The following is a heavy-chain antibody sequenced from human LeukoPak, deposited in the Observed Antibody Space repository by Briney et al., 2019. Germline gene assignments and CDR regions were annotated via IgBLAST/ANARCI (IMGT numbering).Heavy chain of an antibody. CDR1: GGFITSTNW. V-gene: IGHV4-4*02. Sequence: SETLSLTCGVSGGFITSTNWWSWVRQPPGQGLEWIGEISLSGLTNYNPSLKSRVTMALDKSKNHLSLNLTSVTAAATAVYYCSRENGAFSPFGYWGQGTLVTVPS. CDR2: ISLSGLT. J-gene: IGHJ4*02. CDR3: SRENGAFSPFGY. D-gene: IGHD2-8*01.